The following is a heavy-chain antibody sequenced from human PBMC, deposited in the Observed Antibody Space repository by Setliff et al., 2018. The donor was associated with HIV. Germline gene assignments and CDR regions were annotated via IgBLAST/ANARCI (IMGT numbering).Heavy chain of an antibody. CDR1: GYTFTGYY. J-gene: IGHJ4*02. D-gene: IGHD5-12*01. CDR3: ARESRDIVATSPLDY. Sequence: ASVKVSCKASGYTFTGYYMHWVRQAPGQGLEWMGRINPNSGGTKYAQKFQGRVTMTRDTSISTAYMGLSRLISDDTAVYYCARESRDIVATSPLDYWGQGTLVTVS. V-gene: IGHV1-2*06. CDR2: INPNSGGT.